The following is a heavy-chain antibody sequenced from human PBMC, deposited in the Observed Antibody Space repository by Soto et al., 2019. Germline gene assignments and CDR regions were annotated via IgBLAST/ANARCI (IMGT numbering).Heavy chain of an antibody. CDR1: GGSISSYY. CDR3: ATPYGSSGYPLGY. CDR2: IYYSGST. J-gene: IGHJ4*02. V-gene: IGHV4-59*01. D-gene: IGHD3-22*01. Sequence: SETLSLTCTVSGGSISSYYWSWIRQPPGKGLEWIGYIYYSGSTNYNPSLKSRVTISVDTSKNQFSLKLSSVTAADTAVYYCATPYGSSGYPLGYWGQGTLVTVSS.